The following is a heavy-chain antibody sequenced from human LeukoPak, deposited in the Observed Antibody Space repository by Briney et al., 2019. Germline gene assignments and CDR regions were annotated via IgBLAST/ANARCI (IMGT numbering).Heavy chain of an antibody. CDR3: AREAYYDYVWGSYRSRLFDY. CDR1: GYTFTGYY. Sequence: ASVKVSCKASGYTFTGYYMHWVRQAPGQGLGWMGWINPNSGGTNYAQKFQGRVTMTRDTSISTAYMELSRLRSDDTAVYYRAREAYYDYVWGSYRSRLFDYWGQGTLVTVSS. J-gene: IGHJ4*02. D-gene: IGHD3-16*02. V-gene: IGHV1-2*02. CDR2: INPNSGGT.